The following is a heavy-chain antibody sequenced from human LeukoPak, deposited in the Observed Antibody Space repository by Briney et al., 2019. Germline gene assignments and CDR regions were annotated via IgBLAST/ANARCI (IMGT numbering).Heavy chain of an antibody. Sequence: GGSLRLSCAASGFTFSSYAMHWVRQAPGKGLEWVAVISYDGSNKYYADSVKGRFTISRDNSKNTLYLQMNSLRAEDTAVYYCAKESDFWSLDYWGQRTLVTVSS. CDR2: ISYDGSNK. CDR3: AKESDFWSLDY. J-gene: IGHJ4*02. V-gene: IGHV3-30-3*01. CDR1: GFTFSSYA. D-gene: IGHD3-3*01.